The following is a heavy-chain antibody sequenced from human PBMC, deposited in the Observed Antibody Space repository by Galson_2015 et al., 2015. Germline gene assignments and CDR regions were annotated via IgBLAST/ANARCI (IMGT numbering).Heavy chain of an antibody. CDR2: ISGGGGST. D-gene: IGHD6-13*01. V-gene: IGHV3-23*01. Sequence: SLRLSCAASGFTFSDAWMAWVRQAPGKGLEWVSGISGGGGSTYYADSVKGRFTISRDNSKNTLYLQMNSLRAEDTALYYCAKVATKKGYSSSWDYWGQGTLVTVSS. CDR1: GFTFSDAW. J-gene: IGHJ4*02. CDR3: AKVATKKGYSSSWDY.